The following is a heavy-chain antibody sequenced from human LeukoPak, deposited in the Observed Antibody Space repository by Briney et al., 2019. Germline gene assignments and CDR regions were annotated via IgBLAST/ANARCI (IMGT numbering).Heavy chain of an antibody. J-gene: IGHJ4*02. CDR2: IIPIFGTA. CDR3: AKDRIAVAGTFDY. Sequence: SVKVSCKASGGIFSNYGISWVRQAPGQGLEWMGEIIPIFGTANYAQKFQGRVTITADESTSTAYMELSSLRSEDTAVYYCAKDRIAVAGTFDYWGQGTLVTVSS. CDR1: GGIFSNYG. D-gene: IGHD6-19*01. V-gene: IGHV1-69*01.